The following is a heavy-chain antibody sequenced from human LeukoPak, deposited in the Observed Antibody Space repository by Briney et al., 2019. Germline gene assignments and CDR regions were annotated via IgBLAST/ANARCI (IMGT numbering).Heavy chain of an antibody. CDR2: INPNSGGT. CDR1: GYTFTSYG. CDR3: ARSNVDIVATTFALDP. Sequence: ASVKVSCKASGYTFTSYGISWVRQAPGQGLEWMGWINPNSGGTNYAQKFQGRVTMTRDTSISTAYMELSRLRSDDTAVYYCARSNVDIVATTFALDPWGQGTLVTVSS. V-gene: IGHV1-2*02. J-gene: IGHJ5*02. D-gene: IGHD5-12*01.